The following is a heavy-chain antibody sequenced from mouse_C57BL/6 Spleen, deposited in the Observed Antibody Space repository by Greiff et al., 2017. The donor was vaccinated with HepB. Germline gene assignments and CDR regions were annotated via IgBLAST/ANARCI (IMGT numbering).Heavy chain of an antibody. CDR2: IRNKANGYTT. Sequence: EVNVVESGGGLVQPGGSLSLSCAASGFTFTDYYMSWVRQPPGKALEWLGFIRNKANGYTTEYSASVKGRFTISRDNSQSILYLQMNALRAEDSATYYCARSPYYYGSSYDYYAMDYWGQGTSVTVSS. V-gene: IGHV7-3*01. CDR1: GFTFTDYY. D-gene: IGHD1-1*01. CDR3: ARSPYYYGSSYDYYAMDY. J-gene: IGHJ4*01.